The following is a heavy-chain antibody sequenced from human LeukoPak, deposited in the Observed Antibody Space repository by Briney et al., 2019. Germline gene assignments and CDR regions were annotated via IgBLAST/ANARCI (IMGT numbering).Heavy chain of an antibody. J-gene: IGHJ4*02. Sequence: ETLSLTCTVSGGSVSSGTYYWSWIRQPPGKGLEWVANINHDGGDKNYVDSVKGRFTISRDNAKSSLYLQVNSLRVEDTAVYYCAITGGPTVTAFDLWGQGILVTVSS. V-gene: IGHV3-7*01. D-gene: IGHD4-17*01. CDR2: INHDGGDK. CDR3: AITGGPTVTAFDL. CDR1: GGSVSSGTYY.